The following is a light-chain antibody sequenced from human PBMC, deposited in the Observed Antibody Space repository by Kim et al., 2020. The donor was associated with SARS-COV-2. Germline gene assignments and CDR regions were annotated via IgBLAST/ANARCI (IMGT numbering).Light chain of an antibody. Sequence: PSVLDTVPIPCQSSQDINNFLTWYPQTPGTAPKLLIYDASNLETGVPSRFSGSGSGTDFALTISSLQPEDVGTYYCQQYDYPPLTFGGGTKVDIK. CDR2: DAS. CDR3: QQYDYPPLT. J-gene: IGKJ4*01. V-gene: IGKV1-33*01. CDR1: QDINNF.